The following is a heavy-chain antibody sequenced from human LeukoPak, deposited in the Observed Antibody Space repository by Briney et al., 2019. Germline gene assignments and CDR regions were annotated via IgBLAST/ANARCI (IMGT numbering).Heavy chain of an antibody. CDR3: AKMKGATEYYYYAMDV. V-gene: IGHV3-23*01. CDR2: ITGSAGAT. CDR1: GLTHSSFA. D-gene: IGHD5-24*01. Sequence: QPGGSLRLSCAVSGLTHSSFAMSWVRQAPGKGLEWVSAITGSAGATWYADAVKGRFTISRDNSKNTMHLQMNSLGAEDTALYYCAKMKGATEYYYYAMDVWGKGTMVSVSS. J-gene: IGHJ6*04.